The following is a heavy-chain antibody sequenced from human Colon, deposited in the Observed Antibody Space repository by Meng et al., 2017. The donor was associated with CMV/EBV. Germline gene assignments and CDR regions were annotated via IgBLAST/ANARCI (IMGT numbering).Heavy chain of an antibody. J-gene: IGHJ4*02. D-gene: IGHD3-3*01. CDR3: AIDWVDIILPHEVPGDY. V-gene: IGHV3-30*02. Sequence: FTFTSYGMHWVRQAPGQGLEWVAFIRYDGSSKYSADSVKGRFTISRDNSKNTLYLQMNSLRAEDTAFYYCAIDWVDIILPHEVPGDYWGQGTLVTVSS. CDR1: FTFTSYG. CDR2: IRYDGSSK.